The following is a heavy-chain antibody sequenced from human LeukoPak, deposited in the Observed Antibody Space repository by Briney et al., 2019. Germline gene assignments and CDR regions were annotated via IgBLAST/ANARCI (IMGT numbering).Heavy chain of an antibody. V-gene: IGHV3-23*01. CDR1: GFTFSSYA. D-gene: IGHD4-17*01. Sequence: PGGSLRLSCAASGFTFSSYAMSWVRQAPGKGLEWVSAISGSGGNTYFADSVKGRFTISRDNSKDTLYLQMNSLRAEDTAVYFCAKRVLTTLTPFDYWGQGTLVTVSS. CDR3: AKRVLTTLTPFDY. CDR2: ISGSGGNT. J-gene: IGHJ4*02.